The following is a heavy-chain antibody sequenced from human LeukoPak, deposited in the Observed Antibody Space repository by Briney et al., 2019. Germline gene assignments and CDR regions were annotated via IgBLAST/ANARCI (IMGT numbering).Heavy chain of an antibody. V-gene: IGHV3-23*01. CDR2: ISGSGGST. CDR1: GFTFSSYA. D-gene: IGHD3-22*01. CDR3: ARGDDSGYYDYFDY. Sequence: GGSLRLTCAASGFTFSSYAMSWVRQAPGKGLEWVSAISGSGGSTYYADSVKGRFTISRDNSKNTLYLQMNSLRAEDTAVYYCARGDDSGYYDYFDYWGQGALVTVSS. J-gene: IGHJ4*02.